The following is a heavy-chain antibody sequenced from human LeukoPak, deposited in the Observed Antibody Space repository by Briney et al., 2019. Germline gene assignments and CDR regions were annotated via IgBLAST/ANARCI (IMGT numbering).Heavy chain of an antibody. CDR3: ASGGHLDY. Sequence: GGSLRLSCAASGFTFKTHAMSWVRQAPGKGLEWVSRIDDSGVIRSYADSVKGRFTISRDNSKMTLTLQMNSLRAEDTAVYYCASGGHLDYWGQGALVTVAS. CDR1: GFTFKTHA. CDR2: IDDSGVIR. J-gene: IGHJ4*02. D-gene: IGHD3-16*01. V-gene: IGHV3-23*01.